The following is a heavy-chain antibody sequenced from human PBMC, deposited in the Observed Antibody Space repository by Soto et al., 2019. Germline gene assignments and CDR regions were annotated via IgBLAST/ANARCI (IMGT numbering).Heavy chain of an antibody. V-gene: IGHV4-4*07. J-gene: IGHJ6*02. D-gene: IGHD3-22*01. Sequence: SETLSLTCTVSCGSISSYYWSWIRQPAGKGLEWIGRIYTIGSTNYNPSRKSRVTMSVDTSKNQWSLNLSSLTAADTAVYYCESHSHYYDSSGTDQAHYYHGMDVWGQGTTV. CDR1: CGSISSYY. CDR3: ESHSHYYDSSGTDQAHYYHGMDV. CDR2: IYTIGST.